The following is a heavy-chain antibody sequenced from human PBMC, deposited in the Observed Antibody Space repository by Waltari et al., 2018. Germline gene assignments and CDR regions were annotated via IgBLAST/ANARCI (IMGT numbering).Heavy chain of an antibody. CDR3: ATDTYYYDSSGYYSGDY. CDR2: FDPEDGET. J-gene: IGHJ4*02. CDR1: GYTLTELS. V-gene: IGHV1-24*01. D-gene: IGHD3-22*01. Sequence: QVQLVQSGAEVKKPGASVKVPCKVSGYTLTELSMHWVRQAHGKGLEWMGGFDPEDGETIYAQKFQGRVTMTEDTSTDTAYMELSSLRSEDTAVYYCATDTYYYDSSGYYSGDYWGQGTLVTVSS.